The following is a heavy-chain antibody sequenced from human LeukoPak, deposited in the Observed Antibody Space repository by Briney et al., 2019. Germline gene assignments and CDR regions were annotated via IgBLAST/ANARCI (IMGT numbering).Heavy chain of an antibody. J-gene: IGHJ4*02. CDR3: AKVPTISVAGYFDY. D-gene: IGHD6-19*01. V-gene: IGHV3-30*04. CDR2: ISYDGSNK. Sequence: GGSLRLSCAASGFTFSSYAMHWVRQAPGKGLEWVAVISYDGSNKYYADSVKGRFTISRDNSKNTLYLQMNSLRAEDTAVYYCAKVPTISVAGYFDYWGQGTLVTVSS. CDR1: GFTFSSYA.